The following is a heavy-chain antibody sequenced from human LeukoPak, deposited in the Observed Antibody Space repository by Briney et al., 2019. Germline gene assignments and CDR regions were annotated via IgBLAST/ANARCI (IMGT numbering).Heavy chain of an antibody. CDR3: AKDLMDTSAWYGAFDI. J-gene: IGHJ3*02. D-gene: IGHD6-19*01. CDR1: GYTFTNYV. Sequence: ASVKVSCKASGYTFTNYVMHWVRQAPGQRLEWMGWINAGTGYTKYSQNSQGRVTFSRDESASTAYMELSSLRSEETAVYYCAKDLMDTSAWYGAFDIWGQGTMVTVSS. V-gene: IGHV1-3*01. CDR2: INAGTGYT.